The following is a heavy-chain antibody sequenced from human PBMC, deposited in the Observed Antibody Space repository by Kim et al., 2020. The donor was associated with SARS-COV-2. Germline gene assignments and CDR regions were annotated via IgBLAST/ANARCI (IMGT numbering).Heavy chain of an antibody. D-gene: IGHD3-10*01. Sequence: GGSLRLSCAASGFTFSSYAMHWVRQAPGKGLAYVSAISSNGGSTYYANSVKCRFTISRDNYKNTLYLQMGSLKAEDMAVYYCARGGLVMVQGVVYYYYGIDVRGQGTTVTVSS. CDR3: ARGGLVMVQGVVYYYYGIDV. CDR1: GFTFSSYA. CDR2: ISSNGGST. V-gene: IGHV3-64*01. J-gene: IGHJ6*02.